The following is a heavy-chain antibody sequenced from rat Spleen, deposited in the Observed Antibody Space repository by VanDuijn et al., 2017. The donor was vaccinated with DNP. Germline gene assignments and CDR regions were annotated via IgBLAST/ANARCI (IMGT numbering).Heavy chain of an antibody. CDR1: GFTFSNYY. V-gene: IGHV5-25*01. CDR3: ATLGDY. CDR2: ISTGGGNT. D-gene: IGHD5-1*01. Sequence: EVQLVESGGGLVQPGRSMKLSCAASGFTFSNYYMAWVRQAPTKGLEWVPSISTGGGNTYYPDSVTGRFTISRDNAKSTLYLQMDSLRSEDTATYYGATLGDYWGQGVMVTVSS. J-gene: IGHJ2*01.